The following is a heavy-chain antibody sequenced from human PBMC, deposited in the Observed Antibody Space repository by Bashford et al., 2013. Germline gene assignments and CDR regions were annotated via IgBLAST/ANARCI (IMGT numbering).Heavy chain of an antibody. D-gene: IGHD5-24*01. J-gene: IGHJ4*02. CDR2: IISQFGTT. CDR1: GGTLNNYA. Sequence: SVKVSCKASGGTLNNYAINWLRQAPGQGLEWMGGIISQFGTTNYAPRFQGRITISADKSTSTTYLDLSSLTSEDSAVYYCANCREGYNYLXYYFDYWGQGTLVTVSS. V-gene: IGHV1-69*06. CDR3: ANCREGYNYLXYYFDY.